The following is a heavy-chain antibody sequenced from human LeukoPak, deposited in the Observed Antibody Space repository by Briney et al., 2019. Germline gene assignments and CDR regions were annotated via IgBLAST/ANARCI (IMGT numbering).Heavy chain of an antibody. Sequence: GESLKISCKGSGYSFNTNWIGWVRQKPGKGLEWMGIIYPDDSDTRYSPSFQGQVTISADKSISTVYLQWSSLKASDTAVYYCARQEYYYDSVGSYGDFEYWGQGTLVSVSS. V-gene: IGHV5-51*01. CDR1: GYSFNTNW. CDR3: ARQEYYYDSVGSYGDFEY. J-gene: IGHJ4*02. D-gene: IGHD3-22*01. CDR2: IYPDDSDT.